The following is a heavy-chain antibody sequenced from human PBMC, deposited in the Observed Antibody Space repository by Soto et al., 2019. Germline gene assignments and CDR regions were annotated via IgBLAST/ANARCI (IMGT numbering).Heavy chain of an antibody. V-gene: IGHV4-59*08. CDR3: ASMGYHYGSGSCPLDY. J-gene: IGHJ4*02. Sequence: QVQLQESGPGLVKPSETLSLTCTVSGGSISSYYWTWIRQPPGKGLEWIGFMYNSGSTHYNPSLKSRVTISLDTSKNQFSLNRRSVTAADTAVYYCASMGYHYGSGSCPLDYWCQGTLVTVSS. CDR1: GGSISSYY. D-gene: IGHD3-10*01. CDR2: MYNSGST.